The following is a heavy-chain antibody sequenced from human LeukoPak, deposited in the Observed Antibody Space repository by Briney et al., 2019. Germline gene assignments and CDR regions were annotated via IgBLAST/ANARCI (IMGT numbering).Heavy chain of an antibody. CDR3: VRDLFPDAFDI. D-gene: IGHD2-21*01. V-gene: IGHV3-74*01. CDR2: IDGPGRGT. CDR1: GFTPIHFW. J-gene: IGHJ3*02. Sequence: GRALRLSCEGSGFTPIHFWMHWVRQAPGKGLECVARIDGPGRGTVYAGSVKGRFTFSRDNAKNTLSLQMNSLRHDDTAMYYCVRDLFPDAFDIWGQGTRVTV.